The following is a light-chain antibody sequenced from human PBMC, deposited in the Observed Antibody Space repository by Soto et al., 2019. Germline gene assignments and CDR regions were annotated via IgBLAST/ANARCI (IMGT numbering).Light chain of an antibody. J-gene: IGKJ1*01. CDR2: GTF. V-gene: IGKV3-20*01. Sequence: EIVLTQSPGTLSVSPGERATVSCRASETISSDKLAWYQPKPGQPPSLLIYGTFSRATGIPDRFSGSGSGTDFTLTISRLEPEDSAIYYCQQYGSWTFGQGTKVEI. CDR3: QQYGSWT. CDR1: ETISSDK.